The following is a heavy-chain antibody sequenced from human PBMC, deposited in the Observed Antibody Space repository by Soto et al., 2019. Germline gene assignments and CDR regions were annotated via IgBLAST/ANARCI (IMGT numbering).Heavy chain of an antibody. D-gene: IGHD6-13*01. V-gene: IGHV4-4*02. J-gene: IGHJ4*02. CDR2: IFHSGST. Sequence: QVQLQESGPGLVKPSGTMSLTCTVSGDSITTPYWWSWVRQPPGRGLEWIGEIFHSGSTNYRPSLRNRVTISVDTSKNQFSLKLTSVTAADTAMYYCARFSIAEVGYFDYWGLGALVTVSP. CDR3: ARFSIAEVGYFDY. CDR1: GDSITTPYW.